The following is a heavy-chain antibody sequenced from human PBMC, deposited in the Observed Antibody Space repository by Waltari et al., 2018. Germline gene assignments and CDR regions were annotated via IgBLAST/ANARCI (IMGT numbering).Heavy chain of an antibody. V-gene: IGHV4-59*01. CDR2: ISHTGTT. J-gene: IGHJ6*02. CDR1: GDSIIPYY. CDR3: ARDLNAMDV. Sequence: QVQLQESGPGLVKPSETLSLTCTVPGDSIIPYYWSWIRQPPGKGLEWIGYISHTGTTNYNPSLKSRVTISADRSNNQFSLRLTSVTAADTAVYYCARDLNAMDVWGQGTTVTVSS.